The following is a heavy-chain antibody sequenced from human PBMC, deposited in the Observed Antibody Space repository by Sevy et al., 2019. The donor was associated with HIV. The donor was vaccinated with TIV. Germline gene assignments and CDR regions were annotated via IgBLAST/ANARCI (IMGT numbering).Heavy chain of an antibody. Sequence: GGSLRLSCAASGFTFSDYSIHWVRQAPGKGLEWVAVISHDGSNKYYPESVKSRFTISRDNSKNTVYLQMNSLRVEDTAVYYCARFPPERAFDIWGQGTMVTVSS. J-gene: IGHJ3*02. V-gene: IGHV3-30*04. CDR3: ARFPPERAFDI. CDR1: GFTFSDYS. CDR2: ISHDGSNK.